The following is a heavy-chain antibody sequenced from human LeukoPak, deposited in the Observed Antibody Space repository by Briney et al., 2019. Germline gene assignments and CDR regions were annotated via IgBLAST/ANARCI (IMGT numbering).Heavy chain of an antibody. CDR2: IGGSGTTT. V-gene: IGHV3-23*01. CDR3: AKTERFDP. J-gene: IGHJ5*02. D-gene: IGHD1-1*01. Sequence: GGSLRLSCAASGLEFGDYVMSWVRQAPGKGLEWVSTIGGSGTTTQYADSVKGRFTISRENSKNTLYLQMNRLRAEDTAVYYCAKTERFDPWGQGTLVTVSS. CDR1: GLEFGDYV.